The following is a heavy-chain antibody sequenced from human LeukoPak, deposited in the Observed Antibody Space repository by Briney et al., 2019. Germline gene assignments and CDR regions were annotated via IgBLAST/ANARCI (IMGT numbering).Heavy chain of an antibody. D-gene: IGHD5-12*01. CDR1: GYTFTGYY. CDR2: INPNSGGT. V-gene: IGHV1-2*02. J-gene: IGHJ3*02. CDR3: ARGEGVATILKPDAFDI. Sequence: ASVKVSCKASGYTFTGYYMHWVRQAPGQGLEWMGWINPNSGGTNYAQKFQGRVTMTWDTSISTAYMELSRLRSDDTAVYYCARGEGVATILKPDAFDIWGQGTMVTVSS.